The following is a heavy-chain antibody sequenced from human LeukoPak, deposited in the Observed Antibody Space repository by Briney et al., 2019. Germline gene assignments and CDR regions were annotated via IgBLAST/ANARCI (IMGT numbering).Heavy chain of an antibody. V-gene: IGHV1-2*02. CDR2: TNPNSGGT. CDR3: ARGGDILTGYYAEFDY. D-gene: IGHD3-9*01. Sequence: GASVKVSCKASGYTFTGYYMHWVRQAPGQGLEWMGWTNPNSGGTNYAQKFQGRVTMTRDTSISTVYMELSSLRSEDTAVYYCARGGDILTGYYAEFDYWGQGTLVTVSS. J-gene: IGHJ4*02. CDR1: GYTFTGYY.